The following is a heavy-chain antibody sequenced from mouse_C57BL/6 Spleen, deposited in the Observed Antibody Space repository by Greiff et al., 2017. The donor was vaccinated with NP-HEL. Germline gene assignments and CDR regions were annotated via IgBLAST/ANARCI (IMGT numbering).Heavy chain of an antibody. V-gene: IGHV5-17*01. Sequence: EVHLVESGGGLVKPGGSLKLSCAASGFTFSDYGMHWVRQAPEKGLEWVAYISSGSSTIYYADTVKGRFTISRDNAKNTLFLQMTSLRSEDTAMYYCARTGTGGVFAYWGQGTLVTVSA. CDR3: ARTGTGGVFAY. CDR1: GFTFSDYG. CDR2: ISSGSSTI. D-gene: IGHD4-1*01. J-gene: IGHJ3*01.